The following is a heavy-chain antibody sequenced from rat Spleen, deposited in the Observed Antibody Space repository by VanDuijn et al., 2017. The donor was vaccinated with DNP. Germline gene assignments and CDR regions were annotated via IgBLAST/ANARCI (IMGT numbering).Heavy chain of an antibody. J-gene: IGHJ2*01. CDR3: ARQRGPTLRIWDY. Sequence: EVQLVESGGGLVQPGRSLKLSCAAAGFTFSDHDMAWVRQAPAKGLEWVASITYEGSSTYYGDSVKGRFTMSRDNANSTLYLQMSSLRSEDTATYYCARQRGPTLRIWDYRGQGVMVTVSS. V-gene: IGHV5-22*01. CDR1: GFTFSDHD. CDR2: ITYEGSST. D-gene: IGHD1-6*01.